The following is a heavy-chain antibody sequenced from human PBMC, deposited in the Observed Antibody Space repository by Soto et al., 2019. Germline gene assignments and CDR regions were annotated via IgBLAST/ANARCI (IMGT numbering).Heavy chain of an antibody. J-gene: IGHJ5*02. CDR3: ARVPLLTNVRGVSWFDP. D-gene: IGHD2-15*01. CDR2: INAGNGNT. CDR1: GYTFTSYA. V-gene: IGHV1-3*01. Sequence: ASVKVSCKASGYTFTSYAMHWVRQAPGQRLEWMGWINAGNGNTKYSQKFQGRVTITRDTSASTAYMELSSLRSEDTAVYYCARVPLLTNVRGVSWFDPWGQGTLVTVSS.